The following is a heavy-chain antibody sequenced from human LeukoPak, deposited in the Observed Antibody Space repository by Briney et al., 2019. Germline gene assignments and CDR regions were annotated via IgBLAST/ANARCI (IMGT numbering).Heavy chain of an antibody. V-gene: IGHV4-30-4*01. Sequence: PSQTLSLTCTVSGGSISSGDYYWSRIRQPPGQGLEWIGNIYHSGNIYYNPSLRSRVIISADTSKNQFSLKLSSVTAADTAVYYCATRFSVGAALHYWGQGTLVTVSS. CDR3: ATRFSVGAALHY. J-gene: IGHJ4*02. CDR2: IYHSGNI. CDR1: GGSISSGDYY. D-gene: IGHD1-26*01.